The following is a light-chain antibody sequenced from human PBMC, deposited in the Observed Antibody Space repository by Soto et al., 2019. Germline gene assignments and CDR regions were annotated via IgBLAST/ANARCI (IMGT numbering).Light chain of an antibody. CDR1: SSDVGGYNY. Sequence: QSVLTQPASVSGSPGQSITISCTGTSSDVGGYNYVSWFQQHPGKAPKLKIYEVSNRPSGVSNRFSGSKSGYTASLTISELQAEDEADYYCTSFTSSNTWVFGGGTRSPS. J-gene: IGLJ3*02. CDR2: EVS. CDR3: TSFTSSNTWV. V-gene: IGLV2-14*03.